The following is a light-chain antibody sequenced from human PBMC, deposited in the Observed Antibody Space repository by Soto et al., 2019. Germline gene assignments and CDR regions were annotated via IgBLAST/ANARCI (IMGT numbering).Light chain of an antibody. CDR3: CSYAGSYYV. J-gene: IGLJ1*01. Sequence: QSALTQPRSVSGSPGQSVTISCTGTSSDVGGYNYVSWYQQHPGKAPKLMIYDVSKRPSGVPDRFSGSKSGNTASLTISGLQAEDEADYYGCSYAGSYYVFGTGTKVPVL. V-gene: IGLV2-11*01. CDR2: DVS. CDR1: SSDVGGYNY.